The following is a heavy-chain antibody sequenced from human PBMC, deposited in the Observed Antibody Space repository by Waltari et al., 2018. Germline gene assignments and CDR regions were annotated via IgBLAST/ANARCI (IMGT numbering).Heavy chain of an antibody. CDR3: TTNLDSVRGFYYYYYMDV. J-gene: IGHJ6*03. Sequence: EVQLVESGGGLVKPGGSLRLSCAASGFTFTNAWMSWVRQVPGKGLEWVGRIKSESGGGTADHAAPVKDRFTISRDDSKNTLYLQMNSLKTEDTAVYYCTTNLDSVRGFYYYYYMDVWGKGTTVTVSS. D-gene: IGHD3-10*02. CDR2: IKSESGGGTA. V-gene: IGHV3-15*01. CDR1: GFTFTNAW.